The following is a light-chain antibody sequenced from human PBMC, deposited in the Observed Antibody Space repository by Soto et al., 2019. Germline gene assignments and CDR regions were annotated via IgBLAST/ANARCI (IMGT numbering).Light chain of an antibody. CDR1: QGVTTN. Sequence: EIVMTQSPATLSVSPGDTATLSCRASQGVTTNLAWFQQKPGQAPRLLIYGASTRATGLPARFSASGSGTELTLPIRSLQSVDSAVYYCHKYNNWPRTLGQRTTVDTK. CDR3: HKYNNWPRT. V-gene: IGKV3-15*01. J-gene: IGKJ1*01. CDR2: GAS.